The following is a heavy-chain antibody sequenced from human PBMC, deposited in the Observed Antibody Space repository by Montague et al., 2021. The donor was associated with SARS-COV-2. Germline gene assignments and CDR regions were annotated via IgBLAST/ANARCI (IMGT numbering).Heavy chain of an antibody. J-gene: IGHJ4*02. CDR3: ARLGGGTLEFDL. CDR1: GASISTGFYY. CDR2: IRTTGPT. Sequence: TLSLTCTVSGASISTGFYYWSWLPPPAGKGLEWNGRIRTTGPTGYNPSLESRVSMSVDTSTNQFSLNLTSVTAADTAVYFCARLGGGTLEFDLWGQGTLVTVSS. V-gene: IGHV4-61*02. D-gene: IGHD3-10*01.